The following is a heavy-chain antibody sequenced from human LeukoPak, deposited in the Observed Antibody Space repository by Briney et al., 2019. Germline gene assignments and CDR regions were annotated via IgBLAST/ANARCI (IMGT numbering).Heavy chain of an antibody. D-gene: IGHD5-24*01. CDR1: GFTFSTNA. J-gene: IGHJ4*02. CDR3: AKDFEGRLQPLDY. Sequence: GGSLRLSCAASGFTFSTNAMSWVRQAPGKGLEWVSGISSGDNTYYVDSVKGRFTISRDNSKNTLFLQVNSLRAEDTAVYYCAKDFEGRLQPLDYWGQGTLVTVSS. CDR2: ISSGDNT. V-gene: IGHV3-23*01.